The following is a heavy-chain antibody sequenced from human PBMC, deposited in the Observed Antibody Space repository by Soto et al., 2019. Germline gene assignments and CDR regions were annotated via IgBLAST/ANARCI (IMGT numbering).Heavy chain of an antibody. CDR3: TRESEDLTSDFDY. J-gene: IGHJ4*02. V-gene: IGHV3-21*06. Sequence: EVQLVESGGGLVKPGGSLRLSCAASGFTFTRYSMNWVRQAPGKGLEWVSSISSTTNYIYYGDSMKGRFTNSRDNAKNSLDREINSLRPEDTAVYYCTRESEDLTSDFDYWGQGTLVTVSS. CDR2: ISSTTNYI. CDR1: GFTFTRYS.